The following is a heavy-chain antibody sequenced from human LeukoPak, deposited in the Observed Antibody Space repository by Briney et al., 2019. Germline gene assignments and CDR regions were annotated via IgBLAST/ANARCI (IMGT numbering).Heavy chain of an antibody. Sequence: WASVKVSCKASGYTFTSYDINWVRQATGQGLEWMGWMNPNSGNTGYAQKFQGRVTITRNTSISTAYMELSSLRSEDTAVYYCARSDSVDDFWSGSQYYFDYWGQGTLVTVSS. V-gene: IGHV1-8*03. D-gene: IGHD3-3*01. J-gene: IGHJ4*02. CDR2: MNPNSGNT. CDR1: GYTFTSYD. CDR3: ARSDSVDDFWSGSQYYFDY.